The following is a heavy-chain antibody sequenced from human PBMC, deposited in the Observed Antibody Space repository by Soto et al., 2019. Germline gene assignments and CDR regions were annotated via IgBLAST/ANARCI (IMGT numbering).Heavy chain of an antibody. D-gene: IGHD3-10*01. CDR1: GFTFTTHA. Sequence: EVQLLESGGGLVQPGGSLRLSCAASGFTFTTHAMNWVLQAPGKGLEWVSSISGSGGTTDYADSVKGRFTISRDNSKNTLYLQMNSLRAEDTAVYYCAKGLGEFSYYGMDVWGQGTTVTVSS. J-gene: IGHJ6*02. V-gene: IGHV3-23*01. CDR2: ISGSGGTT. CDR3: AKGLGEFSYYGMDV.